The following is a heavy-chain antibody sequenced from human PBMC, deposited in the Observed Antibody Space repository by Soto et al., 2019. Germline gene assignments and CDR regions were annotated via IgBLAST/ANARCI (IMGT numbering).Heavy chain of an antibody. CDR2: VSYTGST. J-gene: IGHJ4*02. V-gene: IGHV4-31*03. CDR3: TRGDY. Sequence: QVHLQESGPGLVKPSQTLSLACSVSGESITSLGYYWTWVRQPPGKGLEWIGFVSYTGSTFYNSALRSRVTISRHTSQNQFFIDVKSVTVADTAMYFCTRGDYLGQVVLGTASS. CDR1: GESITSLGYY.